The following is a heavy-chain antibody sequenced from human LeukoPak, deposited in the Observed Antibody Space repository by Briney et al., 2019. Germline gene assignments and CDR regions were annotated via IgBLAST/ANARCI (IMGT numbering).Heavy chain of an antibody. CDR2: IYTSGST. D-gene: IGHD3-10*01. CDR1: GGSISSGSYY. CDR3: ARDEYYYGSGSPLDY. J-gene: IGHJ4*02. V-gene: IGHV4-61*02. Sequence: SETLSLTCTVSGGSISSGSYYWSWIRQPAGKGLEWIGRIYTSGSTNYNPSLKSRVTMSVDTSKNQFSLKLSSVTAADTAVYYCARDEYYYGSGSPLDYWGQGTLVTVSS.